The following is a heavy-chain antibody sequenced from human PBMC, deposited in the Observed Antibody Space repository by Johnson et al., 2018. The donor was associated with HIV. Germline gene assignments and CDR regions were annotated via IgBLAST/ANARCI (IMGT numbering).Heavy chain of an antibody. CDR3: ARERRSSNTWYVRDAFDI. J-gene: IGHJ3*02. D-gene: IGHD6-13*01. CDR1: GFTFSSYG. CDR2: IPFHGNQQ. Sequence: VQLVESGGGLVQPGGSLRLSCAASGFTFSSYGMYWARQAPDKGLEWVAYIPFHGNQQYYGDSVKGRFTISRDNSRDTVFLEMNSLRAEDTAVYYCARERRSSNTWYVRDAFDIWGQGTMVTVSS. V-gene: IGHV3-30*03.